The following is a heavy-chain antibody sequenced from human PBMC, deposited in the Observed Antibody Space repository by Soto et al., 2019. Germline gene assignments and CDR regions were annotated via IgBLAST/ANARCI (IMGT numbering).Heavy chain of an antibody. J-gene: IGHJ4*02. D-gene: IGHD3-22*01. CDR3: AHLSYDSTGYYYFDY. CDR1: GFSLSTSGLG. Sequence: SGPTLVNPTQTLTLTCTFSGFSLSTSGLGVGWIRQPPGKALEWLGLTYWNDDKRYSPSLKSRLTITKDTSKNQVVLTMTSMDPVDTATYFCAHLSYDSTGYYYFDYWGQGTLFTVSS. CDR2: TYWNDDK. V-gene: IGHV2-5*01.